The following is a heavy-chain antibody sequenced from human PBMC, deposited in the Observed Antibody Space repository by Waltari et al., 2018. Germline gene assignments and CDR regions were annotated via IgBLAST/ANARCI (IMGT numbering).Heavy chain of an antibody. CDR3: ARSTMVRGVNWFDP. J-gene: IGHJ5*02. CDR1: GYTLTSYD. D-gene: IGHD3-10*01. CDR2: MNPNSGNT. V-gene: IGHV1-8*01. Sequence: QVQLVQSGAEVKKPGASVKVSCKASGYTLTSYDINWVRKATGHGLEWMGWMNPNSGNTGYAQKFQGRVTMTRNTSISTAYMELSSLRSEDTAVYYCARSTMVRGVNWFDPWGQGTLVTVSS.